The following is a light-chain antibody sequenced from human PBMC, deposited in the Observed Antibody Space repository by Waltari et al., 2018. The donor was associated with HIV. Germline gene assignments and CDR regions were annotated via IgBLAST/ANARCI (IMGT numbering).Light chain of an antibody. J-gene: IGKJ4*01. CDR1: QTVFYSSNNKNY. Sequence: DIVITQSPDSLAVSLCERATIKCNSSQTVFYSSNNKNYLSLYQQKAGQPPKLFIFWSSSRQSGVPARFSGSGSGTDFTLTISSLQAEDVAVYFCQQTYTIPPTFGGGTKVEIK. CDR3: QQTYTIPPT. V-gene: IGKV4-1*01. CDR2: WSS.